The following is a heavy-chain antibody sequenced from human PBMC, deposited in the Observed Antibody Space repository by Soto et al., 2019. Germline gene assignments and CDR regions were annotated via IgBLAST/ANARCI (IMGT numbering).Heavy chain of an antibody. Sequence: SETLSLTCTVSGGSISSYYWSWIRQPPGKGLEWIGYIYYSGSTNYNPSLKSRVTISVDTSKNQFSLKLSSVTAADTAVYYCARDKRSGFQAATENYIYYFGQRNVLTVSS. CDR1: GGSISSYY. V-gene: IGHV4-59*01. J-gene: IGHJ4*01. D-gene: IGHD3-3*01. CDR2: IYYSGST. CDR3: ARDKRSGFQAATENYIYY.